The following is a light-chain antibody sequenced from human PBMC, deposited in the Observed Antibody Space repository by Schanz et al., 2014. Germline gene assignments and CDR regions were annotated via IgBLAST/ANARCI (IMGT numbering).Light chain of an antibody. V-gene: IGLV8-61*01. J-gene: IGLJ3*02. CDR1: SASVSTSHH. CDR2: STN. CDR3: VLYMGSGLWV. Sequence: QTVVTQEPSFSVSPGGTVKLTCGLNSASVSTSHHPSWYQQTPGQAPRTLIYSTNTRSSGVPDRFSGSILGNKAALTITGAQADDESDYYCVLYMGSGLWVFGGGTKLTVL.